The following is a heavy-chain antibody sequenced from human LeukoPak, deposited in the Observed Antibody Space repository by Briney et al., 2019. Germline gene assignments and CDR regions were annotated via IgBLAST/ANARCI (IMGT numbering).Heavy chain of an antibody. D-gene: IGHD1-26*01. CDR2: ISGSGFGT. V-gene: IGHV3-23*01. CDR3: AKERSTYSGSYYDYYFDY. CDR1: GFTFRNYA. J-gene: IGHJ4*02. Sequence: GGSLRLSCAASGFTFRNYAISWVRQSPGKGLEWVSAISGSGFGTYYADSVKGRFTISRDNSKSTLYLQMNSLRAEDTAVYYCAKERSTYSGSYYDYYFDYWGQGTLVTVSS.